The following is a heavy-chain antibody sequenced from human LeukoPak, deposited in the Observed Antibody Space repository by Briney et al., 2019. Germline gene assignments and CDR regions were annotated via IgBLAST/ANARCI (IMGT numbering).Heavy chain of an antibody. V-gene: IGHV1-2*02. J-gene: IGHJ5*02. CDR3: ARGQGQWLRWDWFDP. CDR2: INPNSGGT. D-gene: IGHD6-19*01. CDR1: GYTFTGYY. Sequence: ASVKVSCKASGYTFTGYYMHWVRQAPGQGLERMGWINPNSGGTNYAQKFQGRVTMTRNTSISTAYMELSSLRSGDTAVYYCARGQGQWLRWDWFDPWGQGTLVTVSS.